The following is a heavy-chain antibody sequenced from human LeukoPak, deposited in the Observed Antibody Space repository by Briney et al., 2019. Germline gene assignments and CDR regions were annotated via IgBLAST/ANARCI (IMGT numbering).Heavy chain of an antibody. V-gene: IGHV4-61*02. CDR2: IHTSGNT. J-gene: IGHJ3*02. CDR1: GGSDSSGNFY. D-gene: IGHD2-21*01. Sequence: PSQTLSLTCTVSGGSDSSGNFYWTWIRQPAGNQLEWIGRIHTSGNTNHNPSLWSRVTISTDTSKNQFSLTLNFVTAADTAVYYCARDRGGDSFDIWGQGTTVTVSS. CDR3: ARDRGGDSFDI.